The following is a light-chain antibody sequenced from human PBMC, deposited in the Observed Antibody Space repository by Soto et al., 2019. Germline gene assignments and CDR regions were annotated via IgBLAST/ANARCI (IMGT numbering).Light chain of an antibody. CDR3: AAWDTTLSGFV. CDR1: SSNIPFNP. J-gene: IGLJ1*01. Sequence: QSVLTQPPSASGTPGQRVTISCSGSSSNIPFNPVNWYQHLPGTAPKVLVYDNNRRPSGVPDRFSGSKSGTSASLAISGLQSEDEADYFCAAWDTTLSGFVFGTGTKLTVL. V-gene: IGLV1-44*01. CDR2: DNN.